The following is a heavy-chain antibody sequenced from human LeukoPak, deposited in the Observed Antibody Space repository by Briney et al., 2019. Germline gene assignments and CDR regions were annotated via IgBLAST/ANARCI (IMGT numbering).Heavy chain of an antibody. V-gene: IGHV3-21*01. CDR3: ARDPVDFWSPPDLYYGMDV. CDR1: GFTFSSYS. D-gene: IGHD3-3*01. Sequence: GGSLRLSCAASGFTFSSYSMNWVRQAPGKGLGWVSSISSSSSYIYYEDSVKGRLTISRDNAKNSLYRQMNSLRAEDTAVYYCARDPVDFWSPPDLYYGMDVWGQGTTVTVSS. CDR2: ISSSSSYI. J-gene: IGHJ6*02.